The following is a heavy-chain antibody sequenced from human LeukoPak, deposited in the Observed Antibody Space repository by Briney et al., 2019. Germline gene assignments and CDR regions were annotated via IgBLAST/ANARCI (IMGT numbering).Heavy chain of an antibody. J-gene: IGHJ4*02. V-gene: IGHV4-4*07. CDR3: AGGNCDTTSCYAFDY. CDR1: GGSISSYY. CDR2: IYTTGST. Sequence: SETLSLTCTVSGGSISSYYWSWIRQPAGKGLEWIGRIYTTGSTNYNPSLKSRVTISIDTSKNQFSLKLSSGTAADTAVYYCAGGNCDTTSCYAFDYWGQGTLVTVSS. D-gene: IGHD2-2*01.